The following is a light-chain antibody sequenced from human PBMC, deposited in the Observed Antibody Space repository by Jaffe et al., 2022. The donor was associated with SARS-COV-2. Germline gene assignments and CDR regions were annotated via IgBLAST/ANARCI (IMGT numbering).Light chain of an antibody. CDR2: GAS. CDR1: QSVISNY. V-gene: IGKV3-20*01. J-gene: IGKJ1*01. Sequence: EIVLTQSPGTLSLSPGERATLSCRASQSVISNYLAWYQQKPGQAPRLLMYGASNRATGIPDRFSGSGSGTDFTLTISRLEPEDFAVYYCQQYGSSPRTFGQGTKVEIK. CDR3: QQYGSSPRT.